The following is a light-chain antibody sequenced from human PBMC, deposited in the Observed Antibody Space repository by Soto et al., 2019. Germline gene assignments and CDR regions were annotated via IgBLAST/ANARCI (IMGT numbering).Light chain of an antibody. CDR3: AAWDDTVRSYV. CDR2: RNN. Sequence: QSVLTQPPSVSGTPGPRVTISCSGSISNIGNNYVYWFQPLPGTAPKGLSNRNNQRPSGVPDRFSGSKSGTSSSLAISGLRSEDEADYYCAAWDDTVRSYVFGTGTKLTVL. CDR1: ISNIGNNY. J-gene: IGLJ1*01. V-gene: IGLV1-47*01.